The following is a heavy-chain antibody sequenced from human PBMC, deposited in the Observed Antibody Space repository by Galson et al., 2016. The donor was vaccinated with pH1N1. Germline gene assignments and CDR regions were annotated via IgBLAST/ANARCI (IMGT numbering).Heavy chain of an antibody. CDR1: GFTFRTSG. D-gene: IGHD3-16*01. V-gene: IGHV3-30*02. CDR3: AREGSRNHLGGFDF. CDR2: IQFDSSTE. Sequence: SLRLSCAASGFTFRTSGMHWVRQAPGKGLEWVAFIQFDSSTEYYEASVRGRFTVSRDNSKNTVYLQMNSLRAEDTAVYYCAREGSRNHLGGFDFWGQGTQVTVSS. J-gene: IGHJ4*02.